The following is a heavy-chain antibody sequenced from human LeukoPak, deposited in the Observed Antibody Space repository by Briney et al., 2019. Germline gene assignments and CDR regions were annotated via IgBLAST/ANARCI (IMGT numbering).Heavy chain of an antibody. CDR3: ARDYFDSSGSY. CDR1: GFTFSTYW. D-gene: IGHD3-22*01. V-gene: IGHV3-74*01. Sequence: GGSLRLSCAASGFTFSTYWMHWVRQTPGKGLVWVSRINSDGSSTSYADSVKGRFTISRDNAKNTLYLQMNSLRAEDTAVYYCARDYFDSSGSYWGQGTLVTVSS. J-gene: IGHJ4*02. CDR2: INSDGSST.